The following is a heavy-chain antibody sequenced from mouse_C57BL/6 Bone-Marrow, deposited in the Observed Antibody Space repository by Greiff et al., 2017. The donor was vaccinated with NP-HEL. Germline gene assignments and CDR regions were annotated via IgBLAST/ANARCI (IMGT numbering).Heavy chain of an antibody. Sequence: DAGGGLVQPKGSLKLSCAASGFSFNTYAMNWVRQAPGKGLEWVARIRSKSNNYATYYADSVKDRFTISRDDSESMLYLQMNNLKTEDTAMYYCVRQGYDYQYYFDYWGQGTTLTVSS. CDR2: IRSKSNNYAT. D-gene: IGHD2-4*01. CDR1: GFSFNTYA. CDR3: VRQGYDYQYYFDY. V-gene: IGHV10-1*01. J-gene: IGHJ2*01.